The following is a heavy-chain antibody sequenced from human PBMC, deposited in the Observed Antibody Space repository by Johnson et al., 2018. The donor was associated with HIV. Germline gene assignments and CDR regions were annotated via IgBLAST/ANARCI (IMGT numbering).Heavy chain of an antibody. Sequence: QVQLVESGGGVVQPGRSLRLSCAASGFTFSSYGMHWVRQAPGKGLEWVAVISYDGSNKYYADSVKGRFTISRDNAKNTLYLQMNSLRAEDTAVYYCARDAGGGRIVVDYDAFDIWGQGTMVTVSS. CDR2: ISYDGSNK. D-gene: IGHD3-22*01. CDR1: GFTFSSYG. J-gene: IGHJ3*02. CDR3: ARDAGGGRIVVDYDAFDI. V-gene: IGHV3-30*03.